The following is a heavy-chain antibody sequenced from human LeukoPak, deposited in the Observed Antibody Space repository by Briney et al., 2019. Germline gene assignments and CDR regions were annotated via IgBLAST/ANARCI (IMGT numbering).Heavy chain of an antibody. V-gene: IGHV1-46*01. D-gene: IGHD2-15*01. J-gene: IGHJ6*04. CDR2: INPSGGST. CDR3: AREEGYCSGGSCYYYGMTS. CDR1: GYTFTSYY. Sequence: ASVKVSCKASGYTFTSYYMHWVRQAPGQGLEWMGIINPSGGSTSYAQKFQGRVTMTRDTSTSTVYMELSSLRSEDTAVYYCAREEGYCSGGSCYYYGMTSGAKGPRSPSPQ.